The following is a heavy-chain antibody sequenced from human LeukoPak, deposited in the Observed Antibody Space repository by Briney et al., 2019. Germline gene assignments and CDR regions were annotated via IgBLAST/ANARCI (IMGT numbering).Heavy chain of an antibody. CDR2: IKQDGSEK. Sequence: GGSLRLSCAASGFTFSSYWMSWVRQAPGKGLEGVANIKQDGSEKYYVDSVKGRFTISRDNAKNSLYLQMNSMRAEDTAVYYCARDNIIAAAGSDYYYYYGMDVWGQGTTVTVSS. V-gene: IGHV3-7*01. D-gene: IGHD6-13*01. CDR3: ARDNIIAAAGSDYYYYYGMDV. CDR1: GFTFSSYW. J-gene: IGHJ6*02.